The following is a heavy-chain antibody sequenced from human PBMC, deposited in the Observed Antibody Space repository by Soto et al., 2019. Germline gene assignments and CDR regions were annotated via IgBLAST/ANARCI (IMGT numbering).Heavy chain of an antibody. CDR3: AFRGAVQLERLPLAY. J-gene: IGHJ4*02. Sequence: QVQLVQSGAEVKKPGSSVKVSCKASGGTFSSYTISWVRQAPGQGLEWMGRIIPILGIATYAQKFQGRVTITADKSKSTAYMEVSGLRSEDTAVYYCAFRGAVQLERLPLAYWCQVTLVTVSS. CDR2: IIPILGIA. CDR1: GGTFSSYT. V-gene: IGHV1-69*02. D-gene: IGHD1-1*01.